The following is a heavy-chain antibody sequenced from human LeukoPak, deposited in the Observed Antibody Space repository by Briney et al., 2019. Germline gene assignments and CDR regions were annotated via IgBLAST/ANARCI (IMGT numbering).Heavy chain of an antibody. CDR1: GGSISSYY. D-gene: IGHD6-13*01. CDR3: AREGDSSWPYFDY. Sequence: PSETLSLTCTVSGGSISSYYWSWIRQPPGKGLEWIGYIYYSGSTNYNPSLKGRVTMSVDTSKNQFSLKLSSVTAADTAVYYCAREGDSSWPYFDYWGQGTLVTVSS. CDR2: IYYSGST. J-gene: IGHJ4*02. V-gene: IGHV4-59*12.